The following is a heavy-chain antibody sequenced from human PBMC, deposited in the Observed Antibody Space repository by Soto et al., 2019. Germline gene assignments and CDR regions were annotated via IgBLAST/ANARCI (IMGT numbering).Heavy chain of an antibody. J-gene: IGHJ4*02. CDR1: GFTVSSDY. CDR3: ASEFYFDH. CDR2: IYSGGST. Sequence: GGSLRLSCAASGFTVSSDYMSWVRQTPGKGLEWVSVIYSGGSTYYADSVQGRFIISRDNSKNTLYLQMNSLRAEDTAVYYCASEFYFDHWSQGTLVTVSS. V-gene: IGHV3-66*01.